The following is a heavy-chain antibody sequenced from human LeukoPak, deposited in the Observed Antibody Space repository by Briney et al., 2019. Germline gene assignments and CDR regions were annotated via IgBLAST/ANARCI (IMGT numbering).Heavy chain of an antibody. CDR1: GYSISSGYY. CDR3: ARVDIVVVTDAFDI. D-gene: IGHD2-21*02. CDR2: MYHSGST. V-gene: IGHV4-38-2*02. J-gene: IGHJ3*02. Sequence: SETLSLTCTVSGYSISSGYYWGWIRQPPGKGLEWIGSMYHSGSTYYNLSLKSRVTISIDTSKNQFSLKLSSVTAADTAVYYCARVDIVVVTDAFDIWGQGTMVTVSS.